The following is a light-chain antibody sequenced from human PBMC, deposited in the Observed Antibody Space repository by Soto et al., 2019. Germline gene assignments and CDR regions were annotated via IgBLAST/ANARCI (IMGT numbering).Light chain of an antibody. Sequence: EIVLTQSPGTLSLSPGEEATLSCRASQSVSNSYLAWYQQKPGQAPRLLIYDAASRASGIPDRFSGSGSGTDFTLTIRRLEPEDFVVYYWQQYGSSHLTFGGGTKVEIK. V-gene: IGKV3-20*01. CDR2: DAA. J-gene: IGKJ4*01. CDR3: QQYGSSHLT. CDR1: QSVSNSY.